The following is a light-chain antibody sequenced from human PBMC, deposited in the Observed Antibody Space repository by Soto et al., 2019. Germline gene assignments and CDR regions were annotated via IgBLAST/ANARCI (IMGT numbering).Light chain of an antibody. J-gene: IGKJ4*01. CDR1: QSVSSN. Sequence: EIVMTQSPATLSVSPGERATLSCRASQSVSSNLAWYQQKPGQAPRLLIFGATTRATGIPARFSGSGAGTDFPLTIRRLPAGDVAVYHRQQYNYLALTFRGRNKTENK. V-gene: IGKV3-15*01. CDR2: GAT. CDR3: QQYNYLALT.